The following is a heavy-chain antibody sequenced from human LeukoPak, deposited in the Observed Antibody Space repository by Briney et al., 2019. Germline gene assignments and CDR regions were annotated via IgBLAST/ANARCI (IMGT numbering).Heavy chain of an antibody. J-gene: IGHJ5*02. Sequence: ASVKVSCKASGYTFTGYYMHWVRQAPGQGLKWMGRINPNSGGTNYAQKFQGRVTMTRDTSISTAYMELSRLRSDDTAVYYCARAGGYCSGGSCYWFDPWGQGTLVTVSS. CDR1: GYTFTGYY. V-gene: IGHV1-2*06. CDR2: INPNSGGT. D-gene: IGHD2-15*01. CDR3: ARAGGYCSGGSCYWFDP.